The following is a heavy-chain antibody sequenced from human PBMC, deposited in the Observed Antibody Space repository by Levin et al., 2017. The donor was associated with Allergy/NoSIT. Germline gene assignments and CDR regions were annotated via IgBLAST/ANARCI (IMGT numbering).Heavy chain of an antibody. CDR1: GYTFTGYY. CDR2: INPNSGGT. D-gene: IGHD4-17*01. J-gene: IGHJ4*02. CDR3: ARDPAATVTTSLDY. V-gene: IGHV1-2*06. Sequence: ASVKVSCKASGYTFTGYYMHWVRQAPGQGLEWMGRINPNSGGTNYAQKFQGRVTMTRDTSISTAYMELSRLRSDDTAVYYCARDPAATVTTSLDYWGQGTLVTVSS.